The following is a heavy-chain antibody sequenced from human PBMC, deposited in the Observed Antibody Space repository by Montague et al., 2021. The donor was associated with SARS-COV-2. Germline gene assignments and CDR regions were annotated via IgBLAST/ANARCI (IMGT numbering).Heavy chain of an antibody. CDR3: ARQVEGATPRVMGFDH. D-gene: IGHD1-26*01. V-gene: IGHV4-59*08. CDR1: GGSISSYY. CDR2: IYYSGST. Sequence: SETLSLTCTVSGGSISSYYWSWIRQPPGKGLEWIGYIYYSGSTNYNPSLKIRVTISVGTSKNQFSLKLSSVTAADTAVYYCARQVEGATPRVMGFDHWGQGTLVTVSS. J-gene: IGHJ5*02.